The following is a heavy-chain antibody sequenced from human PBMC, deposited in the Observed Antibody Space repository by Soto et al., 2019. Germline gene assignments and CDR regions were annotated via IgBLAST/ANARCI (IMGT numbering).Heavy chain of an antibody. V-gene: IGHV3-64*01. CDR2: ISSNGGTT. Sequence: EVQLAESGGGMVQPGGSLRLSCVASGFTFSSYDMHWVRQAPGKGLEYVSSISSNGGTTYYVNSVKGRFTISRYNSKNTLYLQMGRLIDHDMAVYYCVRRVSGNYDYWGQGTLVTVSS. CDR3: VRRVSGNYDY. J-gene: IGHJ4*02. CDR1: GFTFSSYD. D-gene: IGHD1-7*01.